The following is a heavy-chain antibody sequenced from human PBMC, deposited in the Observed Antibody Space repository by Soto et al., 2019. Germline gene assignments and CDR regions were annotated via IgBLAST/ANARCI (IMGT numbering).Heavy chain of an antibody. Sequence: QVLLVQSGAEVKKPGSSVKVSCKTSGDTFGSYAISWVRQAPGQGLEWMGGIIPFIRASNYAQKFQGRVTITADDSTTTVHMDLSSLRFEDTTVYYCARNLRYFGSGSFFRGMDVWGQGTTVTVSS. J-gene: IGHJ6*02. CDR2: IIPFIRAS. CDR3: ARNLRYFGSGSFFRGMDV. D-gene: IGHD3-10*01. V-gene: IGHV1-69*01. CDR1: GDTFGSYA.